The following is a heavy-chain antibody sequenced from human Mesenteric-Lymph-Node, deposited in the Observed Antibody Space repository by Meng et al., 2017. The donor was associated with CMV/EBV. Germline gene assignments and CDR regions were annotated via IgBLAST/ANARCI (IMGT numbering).Heavy chain of an antibody. CDR3: ARLYGRKSLNFYYGLDF. CDR2: SDDTGSV. D-gene: IGHD4-17*01. Sequence: SETLSLTCTVSGYSISSGYYWGWIRQPRGKGLEWIGYSDDTGSVSTNPSLRSRVSISVDTSKNQFSLNLISVTTADTAVYYCARLYGRKSLNFYYGLDFWGQGTTVTVSS. CDR1: GYSISSGYY. V-gene: IGHV4-61*01. J-gene: IGHJ6*02.